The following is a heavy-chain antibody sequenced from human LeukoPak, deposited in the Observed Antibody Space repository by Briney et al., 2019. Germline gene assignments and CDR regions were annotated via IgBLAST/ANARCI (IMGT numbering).Heavy chain of an antibody. CDR2: IYYSGST. CDR1: GGSISSSYY. J-gene: IGHJ4*02. V-gene: IGHV4-61*01. Sequence: SETLSLTCAVSGGSISSSYYWSWIRQPPGKGLEWIGYIYYSGSTNYNPSLKSRVTISVDTSKNQFSLKLRSVTAADTAVYYCARVTGYVIEDYFDYWGQGTLVTVSS. D-gene: IGHD3-22*01. CDR3: ARVTGYVIEDYFDY.